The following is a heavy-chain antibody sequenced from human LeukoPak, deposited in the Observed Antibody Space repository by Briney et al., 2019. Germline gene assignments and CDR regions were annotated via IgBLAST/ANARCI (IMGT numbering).Heavy chain of an antibody. D-gene: IGHD2-21*02. CDR1: GGSISSINW. CDR3: ARSVEPAVVVTAIGGYFDY. CDR2: IYHSGST. Sequence: SETLSLTCAVSGGSISSINWWSWVRQPPGKGLEWIGEIYHSGSTNYNPSLKSRVTISVDTSKNQFSLKLSSVTAADTAVYYCARSVEPAVVVTAIGGYFDYWGQGTLVTVSS. V-gene: IGHV4-4*02. J-gene: IGHJ4*02.